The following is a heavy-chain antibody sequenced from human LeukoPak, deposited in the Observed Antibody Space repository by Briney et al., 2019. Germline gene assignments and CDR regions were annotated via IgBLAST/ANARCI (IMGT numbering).Heavy chain of an antibody. Sequence: PGGSLRLSCAASGFTFSSYAMHWVRQAPGKGLEWVAVISYDGSNKYYADSVKGRFTISRDNSKNTLYLQMSSLRAEDTAVYYCARARIAVAGYFDYWGQGTLVTVSS. CDR1: GFTFSSYA. CDR2: ISYDGSNK. D-gene: IGHD6-19*01. J-gene: IGHJ4*02. CDR3: ARARIAVAGYFDY. V-gene: IGHV3-30*04.